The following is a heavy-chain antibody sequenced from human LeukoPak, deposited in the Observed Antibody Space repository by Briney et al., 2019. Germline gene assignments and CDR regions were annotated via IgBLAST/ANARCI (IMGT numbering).Heavy chain of an antibody. J-gene: IGHJ4*02. CDR1: GSTFSSYS. V-gene: IGHV3-21*01. CDR3: ARGGRGYSGYEVDY. CDR2: ISSSSSYI. D-gene: IGHD5-12*01. Sequence: GGSLRLSCAASGSTFSSYSMNWVRQAPGKGLEWVSSISSSSSYIYYADSVKGRFTISRDNAKNSLYLQMNSLRAEDTAVYYCARGGRGYSGYEVDYWGQGTLVTVSS.